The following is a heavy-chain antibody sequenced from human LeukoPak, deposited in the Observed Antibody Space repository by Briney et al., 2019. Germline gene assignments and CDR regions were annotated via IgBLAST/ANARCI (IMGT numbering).Heavy chain of an antibody. D-gene: IGHD6-13*01. Sequence: TPSGTLSLTCTVSGGSISSYYWSWIRQPPGKGLEWIGYLYYSGSTYYNPSLESRVLISVDTSKNQFSLKLSSVTAADTAVYYCARVGRRSSTWPNWGQGTLVTVSS. CDR3: ARVGRRSSTWPN. J-gene: IGHJ4*02. CDR2: LYYSGST. V-gene: IGHV4-59*12. CDR1: GGSISSYY.